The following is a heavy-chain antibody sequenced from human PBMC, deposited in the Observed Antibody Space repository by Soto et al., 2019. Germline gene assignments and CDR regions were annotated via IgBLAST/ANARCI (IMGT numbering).Heavy chain of an antibody. CDR1: GFTFSSYS. J-gene: IGHJ6*02. D-gene: IGHD3-10*01. CDR3: AREAWFGELFPKSDYYGMDV. CDR2: ISSSSSYI. V-gene: IGHV3-21*01. Sequence: GGSLRLSCAASGFTFSSYSMNWVRQAPGKGLEWVSSISSSSSYIYYADSVKGRFTISRDNAKNSLYLQMNSLRAEDTAVYYCAREAWFGELFPKSDYYGMDVWGQGTTVTVSS.